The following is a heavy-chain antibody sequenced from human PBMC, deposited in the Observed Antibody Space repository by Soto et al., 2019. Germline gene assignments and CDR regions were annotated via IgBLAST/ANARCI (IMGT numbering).Heavy chain of an antibody. Sequence: AVKVSCKASGGTFSSYAISWVRQAPGQGXEWMGGIIPIFGTANYAQKFQGRVTITADKSTSTAYMELSSLRSEDTAVYYCARPRNYDILTGPPYNWFDPWGQGTLVTVSS. CDR1: GGTFSSYA. J-gene: IGHJ5*02. V-gene: IGHV1-69*06. CDR3: ARPRNYDILTGPPYNWFDP. CDR2: IIPIFGTA. D-gene: IGHD3-9*01.